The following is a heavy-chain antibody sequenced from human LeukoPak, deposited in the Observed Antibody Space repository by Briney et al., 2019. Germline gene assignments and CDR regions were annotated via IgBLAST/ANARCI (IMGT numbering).Heavy chain of an antibody. V-gene: IGHV3-53*01. CDR1: GFTVSSNY. CDR2: IYSGGST. D-gene: IGHD6-19*01. Sequence: GGSLRLSCAASGFTVSSNYMSWVRQAPGKGLEWVSVIYSGGSTYYADSVKGRFTISRDNSKSTLYIQMNSLRAEDTAVYYCARDADSSGWYAQQAWGYWGQGTLVTVSS. CDR3: ARDADSSGWYAQQAWGY. J-gene: IGHJ4*02.